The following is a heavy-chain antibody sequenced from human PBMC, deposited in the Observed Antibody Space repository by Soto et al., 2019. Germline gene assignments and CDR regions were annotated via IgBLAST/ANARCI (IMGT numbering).Heavy chain of an antibody. CDR3: AREVEWLSGYYYYYMDV. Sequence: SETLSLTCTVSGGSISSYYWSWIRQPPGKGLEWIGYIYYSGSTNYNPSLKSRVTISVDTSKNQFSLKLSSVTAADTAVYYCAREVEWLSGYYYYYMDVWGKGTTVTVSS. D-gene: IGHD3-3*01. CDR2: IYYSGST. V-gene: IGHV4-59*12. CDR1: GGSISSYY. J-gene: IGHJ6*03.